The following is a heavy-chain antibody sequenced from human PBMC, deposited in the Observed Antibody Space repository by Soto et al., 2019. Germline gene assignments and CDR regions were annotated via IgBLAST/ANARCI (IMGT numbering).Heavy chain of an antibody. CDR1: GGSISRGGFY. Sequence: QVQLQESGPGLVKPSQTLSLTCTVSGGSISRGGFYWSWIRQHPGKGPEWMGYIYYSGSTYYNPSLKSRVTISVDTSKNQFSLKLSSVTAAGTGVYYCAREAVATTSRAYYFDYWGQGTLVTVSS. CDR3: AREAVATTSRAYYFDY. CDR2: IYYSGST. V-gene: IGHV4-31*03. J-gene: IGHJ4*02. D-gene: IGHD5-12*01.